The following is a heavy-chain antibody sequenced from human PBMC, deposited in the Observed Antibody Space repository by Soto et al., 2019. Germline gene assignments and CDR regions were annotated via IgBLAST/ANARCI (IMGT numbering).Heavy chain of an antibody. CDR2: ISAYNGNT. D-gene: IGHD3-16*01. CDR3: ARDRALGENFHCYGLDV. J-gene: IGHJ6*02. CDR1: GYTFTSYG. Sequence: QVQLVQSGAEVKKPGASVKVSCKASGYTFTSYGISWVRQAPGQGLEWMGWISAYNGNTNYAQKLQGRATITTATPTSTAYLELRSLRSDDTAVYYCARDRALGENFHCYGLDVWGPGNTVTVSS. V-gene: IGHV1-18*01.